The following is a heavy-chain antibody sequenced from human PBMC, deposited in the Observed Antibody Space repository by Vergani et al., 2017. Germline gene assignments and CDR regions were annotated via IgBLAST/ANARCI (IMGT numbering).Heavy chain of an antibody. CDR2: IHPNSGDT. V-gene: IGHV1-2*02. CDR1: GNTFTGYY. CDR3: ASLSASSSNYVGF. Sequence: QVQLVQSGAEVKKPGASVKVPCKASGNTFTGYYMHWVRQAPGQGLEWMGWIHPNSGDTNYAQKFQGRVTVTRDTSISTAYMDLSRLRSDDTAVYYCASLSASSSNYVGFWGQGTVVTVSS. D-gene: IGHD6-13*01. J-gene: IGHJ4*02.